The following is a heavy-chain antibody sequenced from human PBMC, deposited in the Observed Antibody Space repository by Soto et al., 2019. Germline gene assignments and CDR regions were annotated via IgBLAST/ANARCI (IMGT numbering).Heavy chain of an antibody. CDR3: GRASERWLQPLGY. Sequence: QVQLVQSGAEVKKPGSSVKVSCKASGGTFSSYTISWVRQAPGQGLEWMGRIIPSLGIANDAQKFQGRVTITADKPTITADSELSSLRSEDTAVYYSGRASERWLQPLGYWGQGTLVTVSS. CDR2: IIPSLGIA. V-gene: IGHV1-69*02. J-gene: IGHJ4*02. CDR1: GGTFSSYT. D-gene: IGHD3-16*01.